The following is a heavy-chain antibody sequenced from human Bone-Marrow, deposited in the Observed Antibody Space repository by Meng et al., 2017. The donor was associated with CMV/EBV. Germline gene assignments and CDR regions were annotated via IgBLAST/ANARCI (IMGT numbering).Heavy chain of an antibody. V-gene: IGHV1-2*02. CDR2: INPNSGGT. CDR3: ASFYGFGYYYYGMDV. Sequence: ASVKVSCKASGYTFTGYYMHWVRQAPGQGLEWMGWINPNSGGTNYAQKFQGRVTMTRDTSISTAYMELSRLRSDDTAVYYCASFYGFGYYYYGMDVWGQRTTVTVSS. J-gene: IGHJ6*02. D-gene: IGHD3-16*01. CDR1: GYTFTGYY.